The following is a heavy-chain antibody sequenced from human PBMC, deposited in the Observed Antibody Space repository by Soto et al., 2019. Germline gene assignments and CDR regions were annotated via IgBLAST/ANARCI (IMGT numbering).Heavy chain of an antibody. D-gene: IGHD6-13*01. V-gene: IGHV4-4*02. CDR2: ISHSGST. J-gene: IGHJ3*02. Sequence: QVQLQESGPGLVKPSGTLSLTCAVSGASISSSNWWTWVRQPPGKGLEWIGEISHSGSTNYNPSLTSRITVSVDRSKKQLSLELRSVTAADTAAYYCARSPSSSWYGGGAFEIWGHGTMVTVSS. CDR1: GASISSSNW. CDR3: ARSPSSSWYGGGAFEI.